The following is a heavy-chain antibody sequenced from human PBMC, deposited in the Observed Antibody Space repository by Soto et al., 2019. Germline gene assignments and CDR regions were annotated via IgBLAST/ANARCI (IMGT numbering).Heavy chain of an antibody. CDR1: GFTFSSYA. Sequence: EVQLLESGGGSVQPGGSLRLSCATSGFTFSSYAMSWVRQAPGKGLEWVSAISGSGGSTNYADSAEGRFTISRDNSKNTLYLQMSSLRGEDTAVYDCAKAGGIAVPGSHLDYWGQGTLVTGSS. CDR2: ISGSGGST. V-gene: IGHV3-23*01. CDR3: AKAGGIAVPGSHLDY. J-gene: IGHJ4*02. D-gene: IGHD6-19*01.